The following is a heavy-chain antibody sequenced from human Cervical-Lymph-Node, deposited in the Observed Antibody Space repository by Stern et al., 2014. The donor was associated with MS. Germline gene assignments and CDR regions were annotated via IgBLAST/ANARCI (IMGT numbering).Heavy chain of an antibody. CDR2: ISNDGNEK. V-gene: IGHV3-30*18. D-gene: IGHD2-15*01. Sequence: MQLVESGGGVVQPGRSLRLSCAASGFTLRSYGMHWVRQAPGKGLEWVAVISNDGNEKYSTDSVKVRFTISRDNSKNTLYLQMNSLRTEDTAVYYCAKDRLFCSGGGCYGMDVWGQGTTVTVSS. CDR1: GFTLRSYG. CDR3: AKDRLFCSGGGCYGMDV. J-gene: IGHJ6*02.